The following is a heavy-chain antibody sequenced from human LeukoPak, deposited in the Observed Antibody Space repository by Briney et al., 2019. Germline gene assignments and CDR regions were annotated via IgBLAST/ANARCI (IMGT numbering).Heavy chain of an antibody. CDR1: GYTFTSYG. Sequence: RGASVKVSCKASGYTFTSYGISWVRQAPGQGHEWMGWISAYNGNTNYAQKLQGRVTMTRDTSTSTVYMELSSLRSEDTAVYYCARSGGRDHYDILTGYYDFDYWGQGTLVTVSS. J-gene: IGHJ4*02. V-gene: IGHV1-18*01. CDR2: ISAYNGNT. CDR3: ARSGGRDHYDILTGYYDFDY. D-gene: IGHD3-9*01.